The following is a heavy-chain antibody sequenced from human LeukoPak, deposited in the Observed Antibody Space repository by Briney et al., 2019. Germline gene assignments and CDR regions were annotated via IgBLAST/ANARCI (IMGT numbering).Heavy chain of an antibody. V-gene: IGHV1-2*02. CDR1: GYTFTGYY. CDR2: INPNSGGT. Sequence: ASVKVSCKASGYTFTGYYMHWVRQAPGQGLEWMGWINPNSGGTNYAQKFQGRVTRTRDTSISTAYMELSRLRSDDTAVYYCARWGGYCSSTSCYTGFDYWGQGTLVTVSS. J-gene: IGHJ4*02. CDR3: ARWGGYCSSTSCYTGFDY. D-gene: IGHD2-2*02.